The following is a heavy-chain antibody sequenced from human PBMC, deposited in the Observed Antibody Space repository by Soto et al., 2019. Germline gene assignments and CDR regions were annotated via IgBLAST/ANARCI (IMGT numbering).Heavy chain of an antibody. CDR1: GGSISSYY. CDR2: IYTSGST. J-gene: IGHJ4*02. Sequence: SETLSLTCTVSGGSISSYYWSWIRQPAGKGLEWIGRIYTSGSTNYNPSLKSRVTMSVDTSKNQFSLKLSSVTAADTAMYYCAREAMSVYDSSGYSPPNYFDYWGQGTLVTVSS. D-gene: IGHD3-22*01. V-gene: IGHV4-4*07. CDR3: AREAMSVYDSSGYSPPNYFDY.